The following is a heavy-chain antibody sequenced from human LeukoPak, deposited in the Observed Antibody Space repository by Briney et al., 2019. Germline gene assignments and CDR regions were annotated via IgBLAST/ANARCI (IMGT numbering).Heavy chain of an antibody. CDR2: INPNSGGT. Sequence: ASVKVSCKASGYTFTGYYMHWVRQAPGQGLEWMGWINPNSGGTNYAQKFQGWVTMTRDTSISTAYMELSRLRSDDTAVYYCARDPVDGYGREPHFDYWGQGTLVTVSS. CDR1: GYTFTGYY. J-gene: IGHJ4*02. CDR3: ARDPVDGYGREPHFDY. V-gene: IGHV1-2*04. D-gene: IGHD5-24*01.